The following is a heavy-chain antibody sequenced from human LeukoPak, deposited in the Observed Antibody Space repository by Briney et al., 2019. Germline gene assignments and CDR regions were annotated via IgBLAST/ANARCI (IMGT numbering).Heavy chain of an antibody. J-gene: IGHJ4*02. D-gene: IGHD3-22*01. CDR3: AKDPPGGYYRPDY. V-gene: IGHV3-30*02. CDR1: GFTFSTYG. CDR2: IRNDGTIK. Sequence: GGSLRLSCAASGFTFSTYGMHWVRQAPGKGLEWVAFIRNDGTIKYYADSVKGRFTISRDNSKNTLYLQMNSLRAEDTAVYYCAKDPPGGYYRPDYWGQGTLVTVSS.